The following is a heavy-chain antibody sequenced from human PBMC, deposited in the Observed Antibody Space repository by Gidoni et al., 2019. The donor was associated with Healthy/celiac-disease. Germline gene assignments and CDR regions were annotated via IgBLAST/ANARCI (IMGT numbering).Heavy chain of an antibody. V-gene: IGHV1-69*02. D-gene: IGHD1-26*01. J-gene: IGHJ4*02. CDR3: ARLGGSYYGFDY. Sequence: QVQLVQSGAEVKKPGSSVKVSCKASGGTFSSYTISWVRQAPGQGLEWMGRIIPILGIANYAQKFQGRVTITADKSTSTAYMELSSLRSEDTAVYYCARLGGSYYGFDYWGQGTLVTVSS. CDR1: GGTFSSYT. CDR2: IIPILGIA.